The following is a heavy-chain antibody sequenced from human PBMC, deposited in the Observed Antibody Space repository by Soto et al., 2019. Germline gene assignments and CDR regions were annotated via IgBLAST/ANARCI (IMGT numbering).Heavy chain of an antibody. CDR2: ITGSGDIT. Sequence: QLLESGGDLIPPGGSLRLSCAASGFTFSSYAMSWVRLAPGKGLQWVSGITGSGDITYYTDSVKGRFTISRDNSKNSLNLQMHSLRPEEPAVYYCAREVWETTSRYYGLDVGGRGTTVTVSS. D-gene: IGHD1-26*01. CDR3: AREVWETTSRYYGLDV. V-gene: IGHV3-23*01. CDR1: GFTFSSYA. J-gene: IGHJ6*02.